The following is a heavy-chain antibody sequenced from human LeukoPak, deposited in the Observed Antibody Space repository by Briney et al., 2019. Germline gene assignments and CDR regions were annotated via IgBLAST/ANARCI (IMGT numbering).Heavy chain of an antibody. D-gene: IGHD5-18*01. J-gene: IGHJ4*02. CDR3: ARRRGEYSYGLDY. CDR2: IYTSGST. Sequence: SETLSLTCTVSGGSISSYYWSWIRQPPGKGLEWIGYIYTSGSTNYNPSLKSRVTISVDTSKNQFSLKLSSVTAADTAVYYCARRRGEYSYGLDYWGQGTLVTVSS. CDR1: GGSISSYY. V-gene: IGHV4-4*09.